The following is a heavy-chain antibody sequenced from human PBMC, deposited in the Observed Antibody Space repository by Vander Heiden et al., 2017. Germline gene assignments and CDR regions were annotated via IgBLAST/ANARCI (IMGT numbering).Heavy chain of an antibody. CDR2: ISWNSGHI. CDR1: HFVFDDYA. J-gene: IGHJ2*01. D-gene: IGHD2-2*01. CDR3: GRSLGYCSTTSYSYGYFDL. V-gene: IGHV3-9*01. Sequence: VQLVESGGGLVQRGRSLDLSCAASHFVFDDYALNWVRRAPGKGLESVSGISWNSGHIGYADSVKGRVTISRDNAKNSLYLQMNSLRGEDTAFYYWGRSLGYCSTTSYSYGYFDLWGRGTLVTVSS.